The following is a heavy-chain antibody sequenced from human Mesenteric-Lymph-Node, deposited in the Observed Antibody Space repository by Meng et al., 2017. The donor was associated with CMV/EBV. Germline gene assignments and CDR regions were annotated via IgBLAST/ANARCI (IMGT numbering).Heavy chain of an antibody. D-gene: IGHD2-2*01. CDR1: GFTFSSHC. V-gene: IGHV3-7*01. Sequence: GGSLRLSCVASGFTFSSHCMGWVRQAPGKGLEWVANIKHDGSAKYYVDAVKRRFIICRDNTKNSLFLQMNSLRADDTAVYYCASDHPMGRPAAVGYYFDCWGQGTLVTVSS. CDR2: IKHDGSAK. J-gene: IGHJ4*02. CDR3: ASDHPMGRPAAVGYYFDC.